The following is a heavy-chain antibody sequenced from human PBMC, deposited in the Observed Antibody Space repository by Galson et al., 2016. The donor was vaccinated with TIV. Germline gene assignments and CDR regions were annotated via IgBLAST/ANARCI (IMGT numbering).Heavy chain of an antibody. V-gene: IGHV1-69*05. J-gene: IGHJ4*02. D-gene: IGHD5-18*01. CDR2: LNHIFGTT. CDR1: GGSFSSHP. CDR3: ARGAWGYSFGPLDY. Sequence: SVKVSCKASGGSFSSHPFSWVRQAPGQGLEWMGGLNHIFGTTEYAQKSQGRVTITTDKYTSTAYMELSSLGSEDTAVYYCARGAWGYSFGPLDYWGQGTLITVSS.